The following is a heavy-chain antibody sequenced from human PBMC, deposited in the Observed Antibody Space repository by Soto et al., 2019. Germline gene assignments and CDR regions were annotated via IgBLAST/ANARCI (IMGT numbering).Heavy chain of an antibody. V-gene: IGHV4-59*01. D-gene: IGHD3-22*01. CDR2: TYYSGST. J-gene: IGHJ4*02. Sequence: SETLSLTCTVSGGSISSYYWSWIRQPPGKGLEWIGYTYYSGSTNYNPSLKSRVTISVDTSKNQFSLKLSSVTAADTAVYYCARVGYYDSSGYPLFDYWGQGTLVTVSS. CDR3: ARVGYYDSSGYPLFDY. CDR1: GGSISSYY.